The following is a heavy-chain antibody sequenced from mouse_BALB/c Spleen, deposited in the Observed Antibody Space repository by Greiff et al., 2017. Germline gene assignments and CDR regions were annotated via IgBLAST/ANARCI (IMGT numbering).Heavy chain of an antibody. V-gene: IGHV14-3*02. CDR1: GFNIKDTY. Sequence: VQLQQSGAELVKPGASVKLSCTASGFNIKDTYMHWVKQRPEQGLEWIGRIDPANGNTKYDPKFQGKATITADTSSNTAYLQLRSLTSEDTAVYYCARWYDYDVGYAMDYWGQGTSVTVSS. D-gene: IGHD2-4*01. CDR3: ARWYDYDVGYAMDY. J-gene: IGHJ4*01. CDR2: IDPANGNT.